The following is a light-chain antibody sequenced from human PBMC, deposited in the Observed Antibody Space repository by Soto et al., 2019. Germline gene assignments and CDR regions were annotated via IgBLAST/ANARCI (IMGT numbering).Light chain of an antibody. CDR1: QGIYNW. J-gene: IGKJ1*01. Sequence: DIQMTQSPSTLSASVGDGVTITCRSSQGIYNWLAWYQQKPGKAPKVLIFDASSLKTGVPSRFSGSGSGTEFTLTISNLQPDDFATYYCQQYDSYSSGPFGQGTKVDIK. CDR2: DAS. V-gene: IGKV1-5*01. CDR3: QQYDSYSSGP.